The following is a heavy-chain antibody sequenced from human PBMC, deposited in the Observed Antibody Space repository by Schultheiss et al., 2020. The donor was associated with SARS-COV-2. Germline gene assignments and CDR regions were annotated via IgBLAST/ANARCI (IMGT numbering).Heavy chain of an antibody. J-gene: IGHJ4*02. D-gene: IGHD6-19*01. CDR2: IYYSGST. CDR1: GGSISSYY. CDR3: ARSRPYSSGWYSEDGVFDY. Sequence: SQTLSLTCTVSGGSISSYYWSWIRQPPGKGLEWIGYIYYSGSTNYNPSLKSRVTISVDTSKNQFSLKLSYVTAADTAVYYCARSRPYSSGWYSEDGVFDYWGQGTLVTVSS. V-gene: IGHV4-59*01.